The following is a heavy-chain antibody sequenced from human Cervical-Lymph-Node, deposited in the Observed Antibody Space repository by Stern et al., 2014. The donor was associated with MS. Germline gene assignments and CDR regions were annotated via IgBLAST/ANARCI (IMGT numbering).Heavy chain of an antibody. V-gene: IGHV1-69*01. CDR2: IIPIFYIA. Sequence: VQLVQSGAEVKKPASSVKVSCTASGGSFRNYAISWVRQAPGQGLEWMAGIIPIFYIANYAQKFQGRVTITADESTSTAYMELSSLISEDTAVYYCARGDSSGWYSLDDWGQGTLVTVSS. CDR1: GGSFRNYA. J-gene: IGHJ4*02. D-gene: IGHD3-22*01. CDR3: ARGDSSGWYSLDD.